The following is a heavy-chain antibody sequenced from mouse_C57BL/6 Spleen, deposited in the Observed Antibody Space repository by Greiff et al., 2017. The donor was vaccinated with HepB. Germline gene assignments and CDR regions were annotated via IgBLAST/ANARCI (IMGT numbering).Heavy chain of an antibody. CDR1: GFTFSDYY. CDR2: INYDGSST. CDR3: ARVEMGFYFDY. Sequence: DVKLVESEGGLVQPGRSMKLSCTASGFTFSDYYMAWVRQVPEKGLEWVANINYDGSSTYYLDSLKSRFIISRDNAKNILYLQMSSLKSEDTATYYCARVEMGFYFDYWGQGTTLTVSS. J-gene: IGHJ2*01. D-gene: IGHD2-3*01. V-gene: IGHV5-16*01.